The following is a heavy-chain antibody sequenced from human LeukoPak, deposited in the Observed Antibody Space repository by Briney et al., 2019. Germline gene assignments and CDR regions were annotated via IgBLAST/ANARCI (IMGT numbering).Heavy chain of an antibody. CDR3: AIRVADFDY. J-gene: IGHJ4*02. D-gene: IGHD2-15*01. Sequence: SETLSLTCTVSGGSIGTYYWSWIRQPPGKGLEWIGYIYYSGSTNYNPSLKSRVTISVDTSKNQFSLKLSSVTAADTAVYYCAIRVADFDYWGQGTLVTVSS. V-gene: IGHV4-59*08. CDR2: IYYSGST. CDR1: GGSIGTYY.